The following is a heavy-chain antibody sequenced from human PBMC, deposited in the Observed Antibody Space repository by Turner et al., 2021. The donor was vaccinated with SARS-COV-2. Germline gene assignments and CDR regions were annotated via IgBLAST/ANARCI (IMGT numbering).Heavy chain of an antibody. D-gene: IGHD2-2*01. CDR2: IIPLLGIA. Sequence: QVRLVQSGAEGKNPGSSLKVCCKASGVPFSSYVSRGVRQAPGQGVEWMERIIPLLGIANYAQKFQGRVTLTADKSTSTAYMELSSLRSEDTAVYYCEREGSSCEPQCSSTSCYPYWGQGTLVTVSS. CDR1: GVPFSSYV. CDR3: EREGSSCEPQCSSTSCYPY. V-gene: IGHV1-69*04. J-gene: IGHJ4*02.